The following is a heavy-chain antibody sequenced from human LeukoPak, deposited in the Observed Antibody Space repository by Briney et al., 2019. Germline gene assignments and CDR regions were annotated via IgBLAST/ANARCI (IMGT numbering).Heavy chain of an antibody. V-gene: IGHV1-8*03. CDR2: MNPNSGNT. D-gene: IGHD6-13*01. CDR3: ARVKQQLVFYYMDV. Sequence: ASVKVSCKASGYTFTSYDINWVRQATGQGLEWMGWMNPNSGNTGYAQKFQGRVTITRNTSISTAYMELSSLRSEDTAVYYCARVKQQLVFYYMDVWGQGTLVTVSS. J-gene: IGHJ4*02. CDR1: GYTFTSYD.